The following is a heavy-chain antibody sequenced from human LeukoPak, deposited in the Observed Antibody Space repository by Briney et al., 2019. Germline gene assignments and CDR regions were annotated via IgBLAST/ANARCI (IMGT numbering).Heavy chain of an antibody. CDR3: VGERGFLEWPDLSQHAFDI. CDR2: IYHSGST. Sequence: KPSETLSLNCTVSGGSISSYYWSWIRQPPGKGLEWIGYIYHSGSTYYNPSLKSRVTISVDTSKNQFSLKLSSVTAADTAVYYCVGERGFLEWPDLSQHAFDIWGQGTMVTVSS. CDR1: GGSISSYY. D-gene: IGHD3-3*01. V-gene: IGHV4-59*04. J-gene: IGHJ3*02.